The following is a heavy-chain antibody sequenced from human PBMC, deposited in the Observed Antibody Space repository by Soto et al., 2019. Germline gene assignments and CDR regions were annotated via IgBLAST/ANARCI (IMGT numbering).Heavy chain of an antibody. D-gene: IGHD6-13*01. J-gene: IGHJ5*02. CDR1: GFTFSGSA. CDR3: TRMSIAAENWFDP. CDR2: IRSKANSYAT. V-gene: IGHV3-73*01. Sequence: GGSLRLSCAASGFTFSGSAMHWVRQASGKGLEWVGRIRSKANSYATAHAASVKGRFTISRDDSKNTAYLQMNSLKTEDTAVYYCTRMSIAAENWFDPWGQGTLVTVSS.